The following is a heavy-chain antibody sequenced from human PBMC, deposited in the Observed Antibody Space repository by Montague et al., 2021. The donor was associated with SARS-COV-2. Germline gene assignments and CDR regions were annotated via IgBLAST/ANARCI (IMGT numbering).Heavy chain of an antibody. J-gene: IGHJ4*02. Sequence: SLRLSCAASGFTFRSYSMHWLRQTPGRGLEWVAAITYDGTMKYYGDSVKGRFTVSRDNSENTLFLQMNSLRPEDTAVYHCATGGRPSEYWSDLTRNWGQGTLVTVSS. CDR2: ITYDGTMK. CDR3: ATGGRPSEYWSDLTRN. V-gene: IGHV3-30*04. CDR1: GFTFRSYS. D-gene: IGHD1-1*01.